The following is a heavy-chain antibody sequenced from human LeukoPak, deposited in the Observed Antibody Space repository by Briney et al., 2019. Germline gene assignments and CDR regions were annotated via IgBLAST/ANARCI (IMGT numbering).Heavy chain of an antibody. J-gene: IGHJ3*02. CDR2: ISGSGGNT. CDR3: AKDGGI. CDR1: GFTFTTYA. V-gene: IGHV3-23*01. D-gene: IGHD3-3*01. Sequence: GGSLRLSCSASGFTFTTYAMTWVRQAPGKGLEWVSAISGSGGNTYYADSVKGRFTISRGNSKNTLYLQMNSLRAEDTAVYYCAKDGGIWGQGTMVTVSS.